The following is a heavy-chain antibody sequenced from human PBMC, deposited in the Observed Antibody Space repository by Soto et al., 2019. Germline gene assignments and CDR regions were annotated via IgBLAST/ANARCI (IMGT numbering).Heavy chain of an antibody. CDR3: ARQYDYDSSGYYYSAFDI. D-gene: IGHD3-22*01. Sequence: GASVKVSCKASGGTFSSYAISWVRQAPGQGLEWMGGIIPIFGTANYAQKFQGRVTITADESTSTAYMELSSLRSEDTAVYYCARQYDYDSSGYYYSAFDIWGQGTMVTVS. V-gene: IGHV1-69*13. J-gene: IGHJ3*02. CDR1: GGTFSSYA. CDR2: IIPIFGTA.